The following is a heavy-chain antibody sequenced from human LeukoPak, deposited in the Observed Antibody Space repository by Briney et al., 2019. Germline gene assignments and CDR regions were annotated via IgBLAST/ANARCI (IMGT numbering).Heavy chain of an antibody. V-gene: IGHV3-11*01. Sequence: GGPLRLSCAASGFTFSDYYMSWIRRAPGKGLEWVSYISSSGSTIYYADSVKGRFTISRDNAKNSLYLQMNSLRAEDTAVYYCARDGRTIAARPDYFDYWGQGTLVTVSS. J-gene: IGHJ4*02. CDR1: GFTFSDYY. D-gene: IGHD6-6*01. CDR3: ARDGRTIAARPDYFDY. CDR2: ISSSGSTI.